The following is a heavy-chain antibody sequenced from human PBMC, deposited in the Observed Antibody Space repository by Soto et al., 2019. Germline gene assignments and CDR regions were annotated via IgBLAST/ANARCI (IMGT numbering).Heavy chain of an antibody. CDR2: ISAYNGNT. CDR3: ARWYYGSGSYYDY. V-gene: IGHV1-18*01. J-gene: IGHJ4*02. Sequence: QVQLVQSGAEVKKPGASVKVSGKASGYTFTTYGISWMRQAPGQGLEWMGWISAYNGNTNYAQKLQGRVTMTTDTSTSTADMELRSLRSDDTAVYYGARWYYGSGSYYDYWGQGTLVTVSS. CDR1: GYTFTTYG. D-gene: IGHD3-10*01.